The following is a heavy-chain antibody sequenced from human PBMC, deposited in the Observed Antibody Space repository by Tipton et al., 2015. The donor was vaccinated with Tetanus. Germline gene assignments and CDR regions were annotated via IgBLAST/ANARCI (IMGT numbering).Heavy chain of an antibody. Sequence: LRLSCTVSGGSISSYYWSWIRQPPGKGLEWLGYVFYSGSTDLNPSLKSRVTISVDTSNNLLSLKLTSVTTADTAVYYCARSGGRRYAFDIWGQGTMVTVSS. D-gene: IGHD3-16*01. CDR2: VFYSGST. CDR3: ARSGGRRYAFDI. J-gene: IGHJ3*02. CDR1: GGSISSYY. V-gene: IGHV4-59*01.